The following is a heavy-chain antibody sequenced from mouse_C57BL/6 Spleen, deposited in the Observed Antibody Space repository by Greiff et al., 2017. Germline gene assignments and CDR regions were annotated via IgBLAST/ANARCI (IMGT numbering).Heavy chain of an antibody. CDR2: IDPSDSYT. CDR3: ARGHYGNYYYYAMDY. CDR1: GYTFTSYW. D-gene: IGHD2-1*01. V-gene: IGHV1-50*01. Sequence: VQLQQPGAELVKPGASVKLSCKASGYTFTSYWMQWVKQRPGQGLEWIGEIDPSDSYTNYNQKFKGKATLTVDTSSSTAYMQLSSLTSEDSAVYYCARGHYGNYYYYAMDYWGQGTSVTVSS. J-gene: IGHJ4*01.